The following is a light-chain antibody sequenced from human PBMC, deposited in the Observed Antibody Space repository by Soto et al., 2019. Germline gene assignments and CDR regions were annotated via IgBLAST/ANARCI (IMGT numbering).Light chain of an antibody. J-gene: IGLJ1*01. V-gene: IGLV2-8*01. CDR3: SSYAGTYIV. Sequence: QSALTQPPSASGSPGQSVTISCTGTSSDVGGYNYVSWYQQHPGKAPKLMIYDVSQRPSGVPDRFSGSKSGNTASLTVSGLQAEDEADYYCSSYAGTYIVFGTGTKVTVL. CDR1: SSDVGGYNY. CDR2: DVS.